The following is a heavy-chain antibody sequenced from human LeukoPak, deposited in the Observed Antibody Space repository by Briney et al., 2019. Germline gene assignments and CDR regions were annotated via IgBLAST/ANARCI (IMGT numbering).Heavy chain of an antibody. Sequence: SETLSLTCTVSGGSISSGSYYWSWIRQPAGKGLEWIGRIYTSGSTSYNPSLKSRVTISVDTSKNQFSLKLNSVTAADTAMYYCARPRYCTDRTCYSAYFQDWGQGTLVTVSS. CDR1: GGSISSGSYY. V-gene: IGHV4-61*02. J-gene: IGHJ1*01. CDR3: ARPRYCTDRTCYSAYFQD. CDR2: IYTSGST. D-gene: IGHD2-15*01.